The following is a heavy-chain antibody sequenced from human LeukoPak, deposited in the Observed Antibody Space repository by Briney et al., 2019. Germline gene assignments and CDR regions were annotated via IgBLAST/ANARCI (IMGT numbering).Heavy chain of an antibody. Sequence: SSETLSLTCAVSDYSISSGNYWGWIQQPPGKGLEWIGSVYHSGRTHYSPSLKSRVTIAVDTSKNQFSLKLSSVTAADTAVYYCARNDSSGYFDYWGQGTLVTVSS. CDR2: VYHSGRT. D-gene: IGHD3-22*01. J-gene: IGHJ4*02. CDR1: DYSISSGNY. CDR3: ARNDSSGYFDY. V-gene: IGHV4-38-2*01.